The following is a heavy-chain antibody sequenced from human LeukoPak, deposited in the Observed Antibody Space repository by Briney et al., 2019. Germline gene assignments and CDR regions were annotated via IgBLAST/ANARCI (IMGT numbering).Heavy chain of an antibody. J-gene: IGHJ5*02. D-gene: IGHD3-9*01. CDR2: ISGSGGST. Sequence: GGSLRLSCAASGFAFSSYAMSWVRQAPGKGLEWVSAISGSGGSTYYADSVKGRFTISRDNSKNTLYLQMNSLRAEDTAVYYCAKDKTYYDILTGYYLGWFDPWGQGTLVTVSS. CDR1: GFAFSSYA. CDR3: AKDKTYYDILTGYYLGWFDP. V-gene: IGHV3-23*01.